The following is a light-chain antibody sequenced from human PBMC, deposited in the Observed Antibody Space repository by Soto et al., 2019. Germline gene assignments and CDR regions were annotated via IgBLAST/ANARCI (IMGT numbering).Light chain of an antibody. CDR1: HILLHSNGYNY. CDR3: MQALQTPLP. Sequence: DIVMTQTPLPVPVTPVEASSISCISSHILLHSNGYNYLDWYLQKPGQSPQLLIYLGSNRASGVPDRFSGSGSGTDFTLKISRVEAEDVGVYYCMQALQTPLPFGGGTKVDI. V-gene: IGKV2-28*01. J-gene: IGKJ4*01. CDR2: LGS.